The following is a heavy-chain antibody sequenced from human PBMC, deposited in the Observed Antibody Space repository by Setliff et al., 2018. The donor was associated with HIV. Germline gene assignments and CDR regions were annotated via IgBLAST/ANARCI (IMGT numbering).Heavy chain of an antibody. Sequence: SETLSLTCAVYGGSFSGYYWSWIRQPPGKGLEWIGEINHSGSTNYNPSLKSRVTISVDTSKNQFSLKLSSVTAADTAVYYCAVTGYSSSWYLRSFDYWGQGTLVTVS. CDR3: AVTGYSSSWYLRSFDY. CDR2: INHSGST. D-gene: IGHD6-13*01. J-gene: IGHJ4*02. CDR1: GGSFSGYY. V-gene: IGHV4-34*01.